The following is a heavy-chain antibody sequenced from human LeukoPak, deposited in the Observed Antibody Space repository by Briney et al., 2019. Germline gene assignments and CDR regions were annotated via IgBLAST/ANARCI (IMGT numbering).Heavy chain of an antibody. Sequence: GGSLRLSCAASGFTFSSYAMSWVSQAPGKGLDWVSAISGSGGSTYYADSVKGRFTISRDNSKNTLYLQMNSLRAEDTAVYYCAKALRVMYYDILTGYYPQYYFDYWGQGTLVTVSS. V-gene: IGHV3-23*01. CDR1: GFTFSSYA. D-gene: IGHD3-9*01. CDR2: ISGSGGST. J-gene: IGHJ4*02. CDR3: AKALRVMYYDILTGYYPQYYFDY.